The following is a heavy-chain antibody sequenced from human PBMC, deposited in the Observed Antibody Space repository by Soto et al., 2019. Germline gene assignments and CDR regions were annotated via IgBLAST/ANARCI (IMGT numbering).Heavy chain of an antibody. Sequence: ASVKVSCKASGYTFTGYYMHWVRQAPGQGLEWMGWISAYNGNTNYAQKLQGRVTMTTDTSTSTAYMELRSLRSDDTAVYYCARRPRDYADWFDPWGQGTLVTVSS. J-gene: IGHJ5*02. D-gene: IGHD4-17*01. CDR2: ISAYNGNT. V-gene: IGHV1-18*04. CDR3: ARRPRDYADWFDP. CDR1: GYTFTGYY.